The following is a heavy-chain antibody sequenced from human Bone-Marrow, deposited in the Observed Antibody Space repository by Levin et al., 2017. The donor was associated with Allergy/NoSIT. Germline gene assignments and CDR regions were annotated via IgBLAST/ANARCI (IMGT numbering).Heavy chain of an antibody. CDR1: GFTFRHYT. D-gene: IGHD3-22*01. Sequence: GGSLRLSCAASGFTFRHYTMNWVRQAPGKGLEWVSCITSSGDGTYYADSVKGRFTISRDNAKNSLYLQLNRLRDEDTAMYYCARDPAKGYYDSSGYSGDHWGQGTLVTVSS. CDR2: ITSSGDGT. J-gene: IGHJ4*02. V-gene: IGHV3-48*02. CDR3: ARDPAKGYYDSSGYSGDH.